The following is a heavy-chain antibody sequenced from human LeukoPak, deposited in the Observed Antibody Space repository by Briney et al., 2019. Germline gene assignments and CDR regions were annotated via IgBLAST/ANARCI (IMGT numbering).Heavy chain of an antibody. Sequence: TGGSLRLSCAASGFTFSGNWMHWVRQAPGKGLVWVSRINSDGRSTSYADSVKGRFTISRDNAKNTLYLQMNSLRAEDTAVYYCAKDGVYYASGSFDYWGQGTLVTVSS. D-gene: IGHD3-10*01. V-gene: IGHV3-74*01. CDR2: INSDGRST. J-gene: IGHJ4*02. CDR3: AKDGVYYASGSFDY. CDR1: GFTFSGNW.